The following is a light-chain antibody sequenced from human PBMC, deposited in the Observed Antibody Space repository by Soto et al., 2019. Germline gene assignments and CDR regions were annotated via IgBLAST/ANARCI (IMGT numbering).Light chain of an antibody. V-gene: IGKV2-40*01. CDR1: QSLLDPDAGKVY. Sequence: VMMTQTPLSLPVTPGAPASISCRSNQSLLDPDAGKVYMDWYLQKPGRSPQLRVYTVSYRASGSADRVSARGSDTEFTLNISSVEADDVGVDYCMQRIECPHTFGVGTKREIK. CDR3: MQRIECPHT. J-gene: IGKJ4*02. CDR2: TVS.